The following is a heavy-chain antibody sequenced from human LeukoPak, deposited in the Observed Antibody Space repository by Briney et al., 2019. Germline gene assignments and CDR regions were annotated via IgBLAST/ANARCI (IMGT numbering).Heavy chain of an antibody. CDR3: ASHRSGSYFHPPDFDY. J-gene: IGHJ4*02. D-gene: IGHD1-26*01. Sequence: ASVKASCKASGGTFSSYAISWVRQAPGQGLEWMGGIIPIFGTANYAQKFQGRVTITADESTSTAYMELSSLRSEDTAVYYCASHRSGSYFHPPDFDYWGQGTLVTVSS. CDR1: GGTFSSYA. V-gene: IGHV1-69*13. CDR2: IIPIFGTA.